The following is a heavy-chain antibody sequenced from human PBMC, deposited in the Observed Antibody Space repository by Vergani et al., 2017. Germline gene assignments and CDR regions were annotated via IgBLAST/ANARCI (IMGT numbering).Heavy chain of an antibody. CDR2: FDPEDGET. CDR1: VYTLTELS. D-gene: IGHD6-13*01. CDR3: ATGIAAAGYYDY. J-gene: IGHJ4*02. Sequence: QVQLVQSGAEVKKPGASVKVSCKVSVYTLTELSMHWVRQAPGKGLEWMGGFDPEDGETIYEQKFQGRVTMTEDTSTDTAYMEVSRRRSEDTAVYYAATGIAAAGYYDYGGEGTLVTVSA. V-gene: IGHV1-24*01.